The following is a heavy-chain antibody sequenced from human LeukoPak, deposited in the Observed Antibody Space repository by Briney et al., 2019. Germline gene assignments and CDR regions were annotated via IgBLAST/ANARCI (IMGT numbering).Heavy chain of an antibody. V-gene: IGHV4-31*03. Sequence: SETLSLTCTVSGGSIGSGTHYYNWIRQHPGKGLEWIGYIYHTGIASYNPSLKGRVIMSVDTSMNQVFLRLSSLTAADTAVYYRAASSGVTLGRFWGQGTLVSVSS. J-gene: IGHJ4*02. CDR3: AASSGVTLGRF. D-gene: IGHD3-16*01. CDR1: GGSIGSGTHY. CDR2: IYHTGIA.